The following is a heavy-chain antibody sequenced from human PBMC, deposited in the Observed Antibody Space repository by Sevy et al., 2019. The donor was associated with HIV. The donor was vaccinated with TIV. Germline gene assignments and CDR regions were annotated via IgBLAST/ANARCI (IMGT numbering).Heavy chain of an antibody. CDR3: AAGIVVVTAHLAFDI. J-gene: IGHJ3*02. V-gene: IGHV1-8*01. CDR2: MNPNSGNT. CDR1: GYTFTSYD. Sequence: ASVKVSCKASGYTFTSYDINWVRQATGQGLEWMGWMNPNSGNTGYAQTFQGRVTMTRNTSISTAYMELSSLRSEDTAVYYCAAGIVVVTAHLAFDIWGQGTMVTVSS. D-gene: IGHD2-21*02.